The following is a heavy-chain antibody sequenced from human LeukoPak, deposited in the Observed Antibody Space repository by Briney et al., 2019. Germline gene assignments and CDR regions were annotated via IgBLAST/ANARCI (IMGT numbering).Heavy chain of an antibody. V-gene: IGHV4-4*09. D-gene: IGHD3-3*01. CDR2: IHTSGSN. CDR3: ASLSAAVHLGAFDL. J-gene: IGHJ3*01. Sequence: PSETLSLTCAVSGVSISPYYWAWIRQPPGKGLEWIGYIHTSGSNNQYPSLKSRVTISVDTSKNHFSLRLTSVTAADTAVYCCASLSAAVHLGAFDLWGQGTMVTVSS. CDR1: GVSISPYY.